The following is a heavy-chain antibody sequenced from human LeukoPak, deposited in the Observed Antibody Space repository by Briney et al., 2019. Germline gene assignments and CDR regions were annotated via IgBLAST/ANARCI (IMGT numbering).Heavy chain of an antibody. D-gene: IGHD3-16*01. J-gene: IGHJ4*02. V-gene: IGHV5-51*01. Sequence: GESLKNSCKGSGYSFTNYWIGWVRQMPGKGLEWMGIINPGDSDTRYSPSFQGQVTISADKSVSTAYLQWSSLEASDTAMYYCARQDYVTLATRAYFDYWGQGTLVTVSS. CDR1: GYSFTNYW. CDR3: ARQDYVTLATRAYFDY. CDR2: INPGDSDT.